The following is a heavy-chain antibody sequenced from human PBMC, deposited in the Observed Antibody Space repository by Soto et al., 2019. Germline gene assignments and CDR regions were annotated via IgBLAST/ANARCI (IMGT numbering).Heavy chain of an antibody. D-gene: IGHD3-10*01. V-gene: IGHV4-31*03. J-gene: IGHJ5*02. CDR3: ARGSITMVRGVMGWFDP. CDR1: GGSSSSGGYY. Sequence: QVQLQESGPGLVKPSQTLSLTCTVSGGSSSSGGYYWSWIRQHTGKGLEWIGYIYYSGSTYYNPSLKSRVTISVDTSKNQLSLKLSSLTAADTAVYYCARGSITMVRGVMGWFDPWGQGTLVTVSS. CDR2: IYYSGST.